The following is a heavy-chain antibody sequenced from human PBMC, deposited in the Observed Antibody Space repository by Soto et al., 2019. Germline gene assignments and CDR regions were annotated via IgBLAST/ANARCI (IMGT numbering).Heavy chain of an antibody. CDR1: GGSISSGGYS. CDR3: DRVPDY. CDR2: MYHSGST. J-gene: IGHJ4*02. D-gene: IGHD2-2*01. Sequence: QLQLQESGSGLVKPSQTLSLTCAVSGGSISSGGYSWSWIRQPPGKGLEWIGYMYHSGSTYYNTYIKSRVTIAIDRSKNQFSLKLSSVTAADTAVYYCDRVPDYWGQGILVSVSS. V-gene: IGHV4-30-2*01.